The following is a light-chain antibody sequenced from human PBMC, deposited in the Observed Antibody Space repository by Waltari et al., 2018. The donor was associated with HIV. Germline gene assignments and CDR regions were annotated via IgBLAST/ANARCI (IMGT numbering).Light chain of an antibody. V-gene: IGLV2-23*02. Sequence: SALTHPASVSGSPGQSLTMSCPGSISDVGASTYVSWYQQRPGKAPIVIMFEVDKRPSGVSSRFSGSKSGNTASLTISGLQADDEADYYCCAYAGSSTYVFGSGTTVTVL. CDR3: CAYAGSSTYV. CDR2: EVD. CDR1: ISDVGASTY. J-gene: IGLJ1*01.